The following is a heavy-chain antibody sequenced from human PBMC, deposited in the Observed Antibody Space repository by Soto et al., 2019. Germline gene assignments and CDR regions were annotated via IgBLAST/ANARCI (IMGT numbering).Heavy chain of an antibody. V-gene: IGHV3-23*01. Sequence: PGGSLRLSCAASGFSLRNYPMSWVRQAPGKGLEWVSAISASGGTTYYADSVKGRFTISRDNAKNTLYLQMNTLRAEDTAVYYCAKDRGITFGGVIVTYFDYWGQGTPVTVSS. D-gene: IGHD3-16*02. J-gene: IGHJ4*02. CDR1: GFSLRNYP. CDR3: AKDRGITFGGVIVTYFDY. CDR2: ISASGGTT.